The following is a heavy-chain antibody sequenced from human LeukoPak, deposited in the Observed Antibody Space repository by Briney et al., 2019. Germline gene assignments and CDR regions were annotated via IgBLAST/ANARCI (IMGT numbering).Heavy chain of an antibody. CDR3: ARALGKNWFDP. V-gene: IGHV6-1*01. J-gene: IGHJ5*02. Sequence: SQTLSLTCAISGDSVSSNSAVWNWIRQFPSRGLEWLGRTYYRSKWYNDYAVSVKSRITINPDASKNQFSLQLNSVTPEDTAVYYCARALGKNWFDPWGQGTLVTVSS. CDR2: TYYRSKWYN. D-gene: IGHD3-16*01. CDR1: GDSVSSNSAV.